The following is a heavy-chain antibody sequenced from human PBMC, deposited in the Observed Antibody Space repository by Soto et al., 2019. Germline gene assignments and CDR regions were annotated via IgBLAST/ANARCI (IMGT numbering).Heavy chain of an antibody. V-gene: IGHV3-21*01. J-gene: IGHJ4*02. D-gene: IGHD2-2*01. Sequence: GGSLRLSCAASGFTFSTYSMNWVRQAPGKGLERVSSVSTSSRYIYYADSVKGRFTISRDNAKNSLSLQMNSLRAEDTAVYYCARGYQEGIVVVPADSDYWGQGTLVTVSS. CDR1: GFTFSTYS. CDR3: ARGYQEGIVVVPADSDY. CDR2: VSTSSRYI.